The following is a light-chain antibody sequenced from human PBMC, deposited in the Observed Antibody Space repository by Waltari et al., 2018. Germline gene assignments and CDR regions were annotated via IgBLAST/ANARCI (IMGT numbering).Light chain of an antibody. CDR2: DDD. J-gene: IGLJ1*01. CDR3: QFWILRDGHYV. CDR1: NIESES. V-gene: IGLV3-21*01. Sequence: SYVLSQPPPVSVAPGKTATITCGGKNIESESVHWYQQGAGQAPLLVIYDDDDRPPRIPGRFSGPSPGDTATLTIKGVGAGDEADYFCQFWILRDGHYVFGPGTKVTVL.